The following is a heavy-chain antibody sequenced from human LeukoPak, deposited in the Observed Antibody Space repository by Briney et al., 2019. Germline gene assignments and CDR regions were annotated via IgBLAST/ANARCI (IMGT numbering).Heavy chain of an antibody. CDR1: GLSFRGYY. V-gene: IGHV4-34*01. CDR2: INHSGST. D-gene: IGHD6-13*01. J-gene: IGHJ5*02. CDR3: ARGGVGYSSSWYARFDP. Sequence: SETLSLTCAVYGLSFRGYYWSWLRHRPGKGLELVGEINHSGSTNYNPSLKSRVTISVHASKNQFSLKLSSVTAADTAVYYCARGGVGYSSSWYARFDPWGQGTLVTVSS.